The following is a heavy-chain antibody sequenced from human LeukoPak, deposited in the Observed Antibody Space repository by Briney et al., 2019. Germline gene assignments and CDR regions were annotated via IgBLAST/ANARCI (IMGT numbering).Heavy chain of an antibody. D-gene: IGHD1-26*01. CDR3: AKCGGFSGSYYDWFDP. CDR1: GFTFSSYA. CDR2: ISSSGDT. V-gene: IGHV3-23*01. J-gene: IGHJ5*02. Sequence: GGSLRLSCAASGFTFSSYAMSGVRQAPGKGLEWVSAISSSGDTYYAGSVRGRFTISRDNSKNTLYLQMNSLRAEDTAVYYCAKCGGFSGSYYDWFDPWGQGTLVTVSS.